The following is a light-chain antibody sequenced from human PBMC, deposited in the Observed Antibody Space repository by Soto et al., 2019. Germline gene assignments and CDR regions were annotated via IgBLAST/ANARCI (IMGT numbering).Light chain of an antibody. CDR3: HQHDKLPPA. J-gene: IGKJ1*01. V-gene: IGKV3-15*01. CDR1: QSLRSN. Sequence: EIVMTQSPVTLSVSPGETVILSCRASQSLRSNLAWYQQKPGQTPRLLIYSASIRAAATPARFSGSGAGTSFSLTIRSLQSEDFAVYYCHQHDKLPPAFGQVTTVDLK. CDR2: SAS.